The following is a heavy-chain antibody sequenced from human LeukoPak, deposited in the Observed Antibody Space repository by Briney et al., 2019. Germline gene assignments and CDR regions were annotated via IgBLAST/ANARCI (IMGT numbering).Heavy chain of an antibody. V-gene: IGHV4-34*01. CDR2: INHSGST. CDR1: GGSFSGYY. CDR3: AKAPGHTTPLPGASTRAYYLDS. D-gene: IGHD1-1*01. J-gene: IGHJ4*02. Sequence: SETLSLTCAVYGGSFSGYYWSWIRQPPGKGLEWIWEINHSGSTNYNPSLKSRVTISVDSSKNQFSLILNSVTAADTAVYYCAKAPGHTTPLPGASTRAYYLDSWGQGTLVTVSS.